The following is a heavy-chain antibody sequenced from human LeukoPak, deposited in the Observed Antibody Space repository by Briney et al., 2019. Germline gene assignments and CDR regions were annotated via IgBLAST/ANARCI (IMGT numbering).Heavy chain of an antibody. V-gene: IGHV4-38-2*02. Sequence: PSETLSLTCTVSGYSISSGYYWSWIRQPPGKGLEWIGEINHSGSTNYNPSLKSRVTISVDTSKNQFSLKLSSVTAADTAVYYCARSYGDYDLRVFDYWGQGTLVTVSS. J-gene: IGHJ4*02. CDR2: INHSGST. CDR3: ARSYGDYDLRVFDY. CDR1: GYSISSGYY. D-gene: IGHD4-17*01.